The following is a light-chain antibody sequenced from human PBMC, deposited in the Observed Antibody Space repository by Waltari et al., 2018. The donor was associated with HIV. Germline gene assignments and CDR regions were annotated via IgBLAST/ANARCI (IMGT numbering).Light chain of an antibody. V-gene: IGLV1-40*01. Sequence: QSVLTQPPSVSGAPGQRVTISCTGSSSNIGAGYDVHWYQQLPGTAPTLLIYGTNNRPSWVPDRFSGPKAGTSASLAITGLQAEDEAEYYCQSYDSSLSGWVVFGGGTKVTVL. CDR3: QSYDSSLSGWVV. J-gene: IGLJ2*01. CDR1: SSNIGAGYD. CDR2: GTN.